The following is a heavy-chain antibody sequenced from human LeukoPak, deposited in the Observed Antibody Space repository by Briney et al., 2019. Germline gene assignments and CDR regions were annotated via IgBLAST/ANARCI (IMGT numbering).Heavy chain of an antibody. D-gene: IGHD3-10*01. CDR1: GGSISSYY. CDR3: ARAAYYGSGSYVLYYFDY. J-gene: IGHJ4*02. V-gene: IGHV4-59*01. Sequence: PSETLSLTCTVSGGSISSYYWSWIRQPPGKGLEWIGYIYYSGSTNYNPSLKSRVTISVDTSKNQFSLKLSSVTAADTAVYYCARAAYYGSGSYVLYYFDYWGQGTLVTVSS. CDR2: IYYSGST.